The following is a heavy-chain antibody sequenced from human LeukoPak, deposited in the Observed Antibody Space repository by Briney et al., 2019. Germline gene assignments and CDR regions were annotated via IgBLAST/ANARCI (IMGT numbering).Heavy chain of an antibody. D-gene: IGHD2-15*01. CDR3: ARADIRVGGPYYGMDV. J-gene: IGHJ6*04. CDR2: INPNSGGT. V-gene: IGHV1-2*04. CDR1: GYTFTGYY. Sequence: GASVKVSCKASGYTFTGYYTHWVRQAPGQGLEWMGWINPNSGGTNYAQKFQGWVTMTRDTSISTAYMELSRLRSDDTAVYYCARADIRVGGPYYGMDVWGKGTTVTVSS.